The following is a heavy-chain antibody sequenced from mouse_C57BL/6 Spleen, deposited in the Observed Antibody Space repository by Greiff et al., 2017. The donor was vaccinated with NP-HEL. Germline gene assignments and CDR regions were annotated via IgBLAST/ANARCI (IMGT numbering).Heavy chain of an antibody. Sequence: EVQRVESGPGLAKPSQTLSLPCSVTGYSITSDYWNWIRKFPGNKLEYMGYISYSGSTYYNPSLKSRISITRDTSKNQYYLQLNSVTTEDTATYYCARYEDYGSSYWYFDVWGTGTTVTVSS. V-gene: IGHV3-8*01. J-gene: IGHJ1*03. CDR1: GYSITSDY. D-gene: IGHD1-1*01. CDR3: ARYEDYGSSYWYFDV. CDR2: ISYSGST.